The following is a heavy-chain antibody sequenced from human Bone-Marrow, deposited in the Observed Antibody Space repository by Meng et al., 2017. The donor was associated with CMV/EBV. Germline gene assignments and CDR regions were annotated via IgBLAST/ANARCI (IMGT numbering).Heavy chain of an antibody. CDR2: ISSGGNAI. D-gene: IGHD4-17*01. J-gene: IGHJ4*02. Sequence: SFEVSGFTFRDPYMSWIRQCPGKGLEWISYISSGGNAIYYADSVRGRFTISRDNTKNSLYLQMESLRAEDTAVYYCAVGTYGSFDYWGQGTLVTVSS. CDR1: GFTFRDPY. CDR3: AVGTYGSFDY. V-gene: IGHV3-11*01.